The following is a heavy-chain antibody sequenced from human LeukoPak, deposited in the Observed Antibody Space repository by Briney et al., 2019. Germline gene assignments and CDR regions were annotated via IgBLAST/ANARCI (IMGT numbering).Heavy chain of an antibody. J-gene: IGHJ4*02. CDR1: GFTFSDYY. D-gene: IGHD5-12*01. CDR3: ARVGYDYVRGYFDY. CDR2: ISGSGASI. Sequence: GGSLRLSCAASGFTFSDYYISWIRQAPGKGLEWVSYISGSGASIYSADSVRGRYTISRDNAKNSVYLQMNSLRVEDTAVYYCARVGYDYVRGYFDYWGQGALVTVSS. V-gene: IGHV3-11*01.